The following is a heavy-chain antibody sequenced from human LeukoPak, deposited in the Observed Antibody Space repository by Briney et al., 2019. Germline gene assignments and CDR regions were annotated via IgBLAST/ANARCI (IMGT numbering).Heavy chain of an antibody. CDR1: GGSISSYY. D-gene: IGHD2-2*01. Sequence: SETLSLTCTVSGGSISSYYWSWIRQPPGKGLEWIGEINHSGSTNYNPSLKSRVTISVDTSKNQFSLKLSSVTAADTAVYYCARLFYCSSTSCYRVFDLWGRGTLVTVSS. CDR2: INHSGST. V-gene: IGHV4-34*01. J-gene: IGHJ2*01. CDR3: ARLFYCSSTSCYRVFDL.